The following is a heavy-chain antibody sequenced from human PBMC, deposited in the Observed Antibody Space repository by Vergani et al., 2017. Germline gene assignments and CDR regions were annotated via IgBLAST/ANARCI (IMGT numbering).Heavy chain of an antibody. CDR2: IDPSDSYT. V-gene: IGHV5-10-1*01. CDR1: GYSFTSYW. Sequence: EVQLVQSGAEVKTPGESLKISCKGSGYSFTSYWISWVRQMPGKGLEWMGRIDPSDSYTNYSPSFQGHVTISADKSISTAYLQWSSLKASDTAMYYCATRPRFGELSVGYWGQGTLVTVSS. J-gene: IGHJ4*02. D-gene: IGHD3-10*02. CDR3: ATRPRFGELSVGY.